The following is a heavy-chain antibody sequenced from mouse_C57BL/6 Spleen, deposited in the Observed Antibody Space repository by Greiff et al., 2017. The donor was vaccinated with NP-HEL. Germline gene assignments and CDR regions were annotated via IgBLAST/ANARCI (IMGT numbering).Heavy chain of an antibody. Sequence: QVQLQQPGAELVKPGASVKLSCKASGYTFTSYWMHWVKQRPGQGLEWIGMIHPNSGSINYNEKFKSKATLTVDKSSSTAYMQLSSLTSEDSAVYYCARSGNWDEGFAYWGQGTLVTVSA. J-gene: IGHJ3*01. CDR1: GYTFTSYW. CDR2: IHPNSGSI. D-gene: IGHD4-1*01. V-gene: IGHV1-64*01. CDR3: ARSGNWDEGFAY.